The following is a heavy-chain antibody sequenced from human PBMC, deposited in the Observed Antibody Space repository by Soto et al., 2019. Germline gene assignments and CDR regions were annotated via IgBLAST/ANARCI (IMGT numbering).Heavy chain of an antibody. J-gene: IGHJ4*02. CDR1: GFTFSSYE. Sequence: EVQLVESGGDLVQPGGSLRLSCGASGFTFSSYEMNWVRQAPGKGLEWVSSISSTTNYIYYGDSMKGRFTISRDNAKNSLYLEMNSLRAEDTAVYYCARESEDLTSNFDYWGQGTLVTVSS. V-gene: IGHV3-48*03. CDR2: ISSTTNYI. CDR3: ARESEDLTSNFDY.